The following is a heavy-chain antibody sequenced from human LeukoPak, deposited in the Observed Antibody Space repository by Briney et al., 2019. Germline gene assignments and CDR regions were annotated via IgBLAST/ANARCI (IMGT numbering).Heavy chain of an antibody. J-gene: IGHJ3*02. CDR3: ARDEAGNYDAFDI. V-gene: IGHV3-30*02. CDR1: GFTFSTYD. Sequence: GGSLRLSCAASGFTFSTYDMHCVRQAPGKGVEWVAFIGYFGSNKKYVDSVRGRFTISRDNSKNTLYLQRSSLRAEDTAVYYCARDEAGNYDAFDIWGQGTMVAVSS. CDR2: IGYFGSNK. D-gene: IGHD3-10*01.